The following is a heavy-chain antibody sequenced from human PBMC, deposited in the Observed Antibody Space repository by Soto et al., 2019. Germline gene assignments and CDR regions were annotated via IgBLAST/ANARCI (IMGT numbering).Heavy chain of an antibody. Sequence: EVQLLESGGGLVQPGGSLRLSGAASGFTFSSYAMRWVRQAPVKGLEGVSAISGSGGSTYYADSVKGRFTISRDNSKNTLYLQMNSLRAEDTAVYYCARRGSGSDYDYWGQGTLVTVSS. V-gene: IGHV3-23*01. D-gene: IGHD1-26*01. J-gene: IGHJ4*02. CDR1: GFTFSSYA. CDR3: ARRGSGSDYDY. CDR2: ISGSGGST.